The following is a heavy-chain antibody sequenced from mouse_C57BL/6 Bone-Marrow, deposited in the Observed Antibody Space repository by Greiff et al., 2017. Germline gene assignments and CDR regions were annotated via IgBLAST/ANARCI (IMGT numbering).Heavy chain of an antibody. D-gene: IGHD4-1*01. CDR2: IDPSDSET. J-gene: IGHJ4*01. V-gene: IGHV1-52*01. Sequence: VQLQQPGAELVRPGSSVKLSCKASGYTFTSYWMHWVKQRPIQGLEWIGNIDPSDSETHYNQKFKDKATLTVDKSSSTAYMQLSSLTSEDSAVYYCAKGTGTSHYYAMDYWGQGTSVTVSS. CDR1: GYTFTSYW. CDR3: AKGTGTSHYYAMDY.